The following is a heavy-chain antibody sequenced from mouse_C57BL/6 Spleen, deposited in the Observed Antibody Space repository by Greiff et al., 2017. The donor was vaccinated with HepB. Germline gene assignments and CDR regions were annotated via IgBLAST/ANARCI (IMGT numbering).Heavy chain of an antibody. CDR3: ARHDYDGGGFDY. CDR1: GYTFTDYN. D-gene: IGHD2-4*01. J-gene: IGHJ2*01. V-gene: IGHV1-18*01. CDR2: INPNNGGT. Sequence: EVQLVESGPELVKPGASVKIPCKASGYTFTDYNMDWVKQSHGKSLEWIGDINPNNGGTIYNQKFKGKATLTVDKSSSTAYMELRSLTSEDTAVYYCARHDYDGGGFDYWGQGTTLTVSS.